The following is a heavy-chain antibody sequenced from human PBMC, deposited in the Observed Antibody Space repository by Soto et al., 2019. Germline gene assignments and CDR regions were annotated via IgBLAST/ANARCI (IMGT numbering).Heavy chain of an antibody. CDR3: AREYSSGWGPFDY. D-gene: IGHD6-19*01. CDR1: GFTFSSYG. J-gene: IGHJ4*02. Sequence: QVQLVESGGGVVQPGRSLRLSCAASGFTFSSYGMHWVRRAPGKGLEWVAVLWYDGSNKYYADSVKGRFTISRDNSKNTLYLQMNSLRAEDTAVYYCAREYSSGWGPFDYWGQGTLVTVSS. V-gene: IGHV3-33*01. CDR2: LWYDGSNK.